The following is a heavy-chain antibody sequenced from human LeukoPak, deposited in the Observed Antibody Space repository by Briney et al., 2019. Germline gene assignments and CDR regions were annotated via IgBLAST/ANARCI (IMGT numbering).Heavy chain of an antibody. CDR3: ASRGERTIALDLDY. J-gene: IGHJ4*02. Sequence: SETLSLTCTVSGCSISSSNYYWGWIRQPPGTGLEWIASMSESGSTYYNSSLKSRVSISVDSSKNQFSLKLGSVTAADTAVYYCASRGERTIALDLDYWGQGTLVTVSS. D-gene: IGHD3-16*01. V-gene: IGHV4-39*07. CDR1: GCSISSSNYY. CDR2: MSESGST.